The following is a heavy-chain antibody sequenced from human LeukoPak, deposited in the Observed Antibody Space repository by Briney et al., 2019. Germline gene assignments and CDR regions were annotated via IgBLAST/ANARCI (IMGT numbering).Heavy chain of an antibody. J-gene: IGHJ4*02. Sequence: PSETLSLTCTVSGGSISSSYWTWIRQPPGKGLEWIGYIYYSGSTNYNPSLKSRVTISVDTSKNQFSLKLSSVTAADTAVYYCARWPTPYYYGSGSGNYWGQGTLVTVSS. CDR3: ARWPTPYYYGSGSGNY. CDR1: GGSISSSY. CDR2: IYYSGST. D-gene: IGHD3-10*01. V-gene: IGHV4-59*01.